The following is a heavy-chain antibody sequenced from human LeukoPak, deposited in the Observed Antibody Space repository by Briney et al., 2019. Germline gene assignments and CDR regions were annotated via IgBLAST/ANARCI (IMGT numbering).Heavy chain of an antibody. V-gene: IGHV3-49*04. CDR2: IRSKVYGGTP. CDR1: GFTFGDYA. J-gene: IGHJ5*02. D-gene: IGHD3-3*01. Sequence: GGSLRLSCTASGFTFGDYAMTWVRQAPGKGLEWVGFIRSKVYGGTPEYAASVKGRFTISRDNSNNMLFLQMNGLGPEDTAVYYCASMGRRFLEWSWGQGTLVTVSS. CDR3: ASMGRRFLEWS.